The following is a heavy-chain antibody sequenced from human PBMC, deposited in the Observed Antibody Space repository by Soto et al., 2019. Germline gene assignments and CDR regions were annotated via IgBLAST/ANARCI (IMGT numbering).Heavy chain of an antibody. CDR3: ARGSPIGYDSSGYSNWFDP. V-gene: IGHV1-69*02. CDR1: GGTFSSYT. D-gene: IGHD3-22*01. J-gene: IGHJ5*02. CDR2: IIPILGIA. Sequence: QVQLVQSGAAVKKPGSSVKVFCKASGGTFSSYTISWVRQAPGQGLEWMGRIIPILGIANYAQKFQGRVTITADKSMSTAYMELSSLRSEDTAVYYCARGSPIGYDSSGYSNWFDPWGQGTLVTVSS.